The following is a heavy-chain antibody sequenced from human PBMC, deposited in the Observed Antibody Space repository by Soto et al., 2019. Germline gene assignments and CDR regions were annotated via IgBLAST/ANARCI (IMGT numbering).Heavy chain of an antibody. D-gene: IGHD2-15*01. CDR3: ARHHRGGLNYYYGYGMDV. CDR2: IYSDGST. J-gene: IGHJ6*02. V-gene: IGHV3-23*03. Sequence: GGSLRLSCAASGFTFSSYAMSWVRQAPGKGLEWVSVIYSDGSTYYAASVKGRFTISRDNSKNTLYLQMNSLRVEDTAVYYCARHHRGGLNYYYGYGMDVWGQGPTITF. CDR1: GFTFSSYA.